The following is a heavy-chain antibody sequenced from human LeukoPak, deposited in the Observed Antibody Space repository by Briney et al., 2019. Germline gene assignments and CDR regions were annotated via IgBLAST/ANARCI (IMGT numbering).Heavy chain of an antibody. V-gene: IGHV1-2*02. J-gene: IGHJ3*02. CDR3: ARGHNYYDSSGYPSDAFDI. D-gene: IGHD3-22*01. Sequence: ASVKVSCKASGYTFTGYYMHWVRQAPGQGLELMGWINPNSGGTNYAQKFQGRVTMTRDTSISTAYMELRRLRSDDTAVYYCARGHNYYDSSGYPSDAFDIWGQGRMVTVSS. CDR1: GYTFTGYY. CDR2: INPNSGGT.